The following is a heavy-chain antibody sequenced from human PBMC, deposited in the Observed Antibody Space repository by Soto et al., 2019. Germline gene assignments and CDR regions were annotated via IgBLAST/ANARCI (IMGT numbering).Heavy chain of an antibody. CDR3: AKEAYSSSSGLDYYCGMDV. V-gene: IGHV3-30*18. J-gene: IGHJ6*02. Sequence: PGGSLRLSCAASGFTFSSYGMHWVRQAPGKGLEWVAVISYDGSNKYYADSVKGRLTISRDNSKNTLYLQMNSLRAEDTAVYYCAKEAYSSSSGLDYYCGMDVWGQGTTVTVYS. CDR2: ISYDGSNK. D-gene: IGHD6-6*01. CDR1: GFTFSSYG.